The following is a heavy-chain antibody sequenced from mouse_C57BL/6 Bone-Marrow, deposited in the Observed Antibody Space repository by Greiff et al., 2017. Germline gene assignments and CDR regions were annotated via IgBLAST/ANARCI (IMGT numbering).Heavy chain of an antibody. CDR2: INPYNGGT. J-gene: IGHJ4*01. CDR3: ARKGDFTYAMDY. CDR1: GYTFTDYY. V-gene: IGHV1-19*01. Sequence: VQLQQSGPVLVKPGASVKMSCKASGYTFTDYYMNWVKQSHGKSLEWIGVINPYNGGTSYNQKFKGKATLTVDKSSSTAYMAVNSLTSEDSAVYYCARKGDFTYAMDYWGQGTSVTVSS.